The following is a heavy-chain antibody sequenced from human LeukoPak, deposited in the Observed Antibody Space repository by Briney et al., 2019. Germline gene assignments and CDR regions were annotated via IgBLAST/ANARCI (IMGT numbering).Heavy chain of an antibody. J-gene: IGHJ4*02. CDR2: IIPIFGTA. CDR1: GGTFSSYA. Sequence: GASVKVSCKASGGTFSSYAISWVRQAPGQGLEWMGGIIPIFGTANYAQKLQGRVTMTTDTSTSTAYMELRSLRSDDTAVYYCARDQDGDFWSGYTYWGQGTLVTVSS. V-gene: IGHV1-69*05. CDR3: ARDQDGDFWSGYTY. D-gene: IGHD3-3*01.